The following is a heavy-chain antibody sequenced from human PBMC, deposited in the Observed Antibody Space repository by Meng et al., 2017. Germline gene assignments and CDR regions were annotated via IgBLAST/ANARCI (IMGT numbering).Heavy chain of an antibody. CDR2: ISAYNGNT. CDR1: GYTFTSYG. D-gene: IGHD3-10*01. CDR3: ARDKVVRGGYYYYGMDV. Sequence: ASVKVSCKASGYTFTSYGISWVRQAPGQGLEWMGWISAYNGNTNYAQKLQGRVTMTTDTSTSTAYMELRSLRSDDTAVYYCARDKVVRGGYYYYGMDVWGQGTTVTVSS. V-gene: IGHV1-18*01. J-gene: IGHJ6*02.